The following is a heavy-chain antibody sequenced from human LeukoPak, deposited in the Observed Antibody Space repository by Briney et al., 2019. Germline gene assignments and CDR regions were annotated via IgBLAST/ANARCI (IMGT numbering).Heavy chain of an antibody. J-gene: IGHJ4*02. D-gene: IGHD4-11*01. V-gene: IGHV4-34*01. CDR3: ASRLPRFDY. CDR1: GGSFSGYY. CDR2: INHSGST. Sequence: SETLSLTCAVYGGSFSGYYWSWIRRPPGKGLEWIGEINHSGSTNYNPSLKSRVTISVDTSKNQFSLKLSSVTAADTAVYYCASRLPRFDYWGQGTLVTVSS.